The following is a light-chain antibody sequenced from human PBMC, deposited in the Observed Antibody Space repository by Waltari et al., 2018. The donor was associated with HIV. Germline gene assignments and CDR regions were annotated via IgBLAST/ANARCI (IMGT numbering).Light chain of an antibody. CDR3: QQRGNWPLI. J-gene: IGKJ2*01. Sequence: EIVLTQSPATLSLSPGERATLSCRASQNVSSYLAWYQQKRGQAPRLLIYDASNRATGIPARFSGSGSGTDFTLTISSLEPEDFAVYYCQQRGNWPLIFGQGTKLEIK. V-gene: IGKV3-11*01. CDR2: DAS. CDR1: QNVSSY.